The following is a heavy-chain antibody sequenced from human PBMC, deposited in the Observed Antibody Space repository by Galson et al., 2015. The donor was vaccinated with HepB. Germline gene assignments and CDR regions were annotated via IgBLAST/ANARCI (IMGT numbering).Heavy chain of an antibody. Sequence: SVKVSCKASGYTFTMYAMHWVRQAPGQRPEWMGWINVGNGNTKYSQKFQGRVTITRDTSAGTAYMELGSLKSEGTAVYYCARSGRFGIAAADHGLYWGQGTLVTVSS. CDR1: GYTFTMYA. V-gene: IGHV1-3*01. J-gene: IGHJ4*02. D-gene: IGHD6-13*01. CDR3: ARSGRFGIAAADHGLY. CDR2: INVGNGNT.